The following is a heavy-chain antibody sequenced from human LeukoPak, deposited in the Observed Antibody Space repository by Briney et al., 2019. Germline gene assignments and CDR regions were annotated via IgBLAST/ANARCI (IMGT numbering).Heavy chain of an antibody. J-gene: IGHJ4*02. CDR1: GFTFSSYA. CDR3: TRPRSYGDYDY. CDR2: ISGSGGST. V-gene: IGHV3-23*01. D-gene: IGHD4-17*01. Sequence: GGSLRLSCAASGFTFSSYAMSWVRQAPGKGLEWVSAISGSGGSTYYADSVKGRFTISRDNSKNTLYLQMNSLRAEDTAVYYCTRPRSYGDYDYWGQGTLVTVSS.